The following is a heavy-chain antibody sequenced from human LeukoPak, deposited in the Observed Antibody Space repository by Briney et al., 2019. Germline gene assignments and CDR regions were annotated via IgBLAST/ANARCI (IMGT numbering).Heavy chain of an antibody. CDR1: GGTFSSYA. J-gene: IGHJ3*02. CDR3: ARTLRYYYDSSGYQYDAFDI. Sequence: GASVKVSCKASGGTFSSYAISWVRQAPGQGLEWMGRIIPIFGTANYAQKFQGRVTVTADKSTSTAYMELSSLRSEDTAVYYCARTLRYYYDSSGYQYDAFDIWGQGTMVTVSS. CDR2: IIPIFGTA. V-gene: IGHV1-69*06. D-gene: IGHD3-22*01.